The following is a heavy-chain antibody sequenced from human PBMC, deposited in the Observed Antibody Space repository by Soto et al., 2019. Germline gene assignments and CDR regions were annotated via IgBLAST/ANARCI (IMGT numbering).Heavy chain of an antibody. CDR2: ISATGGGT. CDR1: GFTFNNYA. V-gene: IGHV3-23*01. D-gene: IGHD3-3*01. CDR3: ARDPGDYDFWSGYSASYYFDY. Sequence: PGGSLRLSCTASGFTFNNYAMSWVRQAPGKGLEWVSLISATGGGTYYADSVKGRFSISRDNSKNTLYLQMNSLRAEDTAVYYCARDPGDYDFWSGYSASYYFDYWGQGTLVTVSS. J-gene: IGHJ4*02.